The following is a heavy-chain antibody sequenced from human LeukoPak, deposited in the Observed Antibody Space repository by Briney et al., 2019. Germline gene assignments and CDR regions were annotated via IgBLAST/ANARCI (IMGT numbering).Heavy chain of an antibody. J-gene: IGHJ4*02. Sequence: ASVKVSCKASGYTFTSYDINWVRQATGQGLEWMGWMNPNSGNTGYAQKFQGRVTMTRNTSISTAYMELSSLRSEDTAVYYCARDRISGRGYSYGLDYWGQGTLVTVSS. V-gene: IGHV1-8*01. CDR3: ARDRISGRGYSYGLDY. D-gene: IGHD5-18*01. CDR1: GYTFTSYD. CDR2: MNPNSGNT.